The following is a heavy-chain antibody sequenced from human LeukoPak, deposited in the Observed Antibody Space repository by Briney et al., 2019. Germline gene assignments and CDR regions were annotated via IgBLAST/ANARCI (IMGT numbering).Heavy chain of an antibody. J-gene: IGHJ4*02. V-gene: IGHV4-61*01. Sequence: PSETLSLTCTVSGGSISSSSYYWSWIRQPPGKGLEWIGYIFHSGSTSYNPSLKSRVTISVGTSKNQFSLKLSSVTSADTAVYYCARDTMTAYYFDYWGQGTLVTVSS. CDR2: IFHSGST. CDR1: GGSISSSSYY. CDR3: ARDTMTAYYFDY.